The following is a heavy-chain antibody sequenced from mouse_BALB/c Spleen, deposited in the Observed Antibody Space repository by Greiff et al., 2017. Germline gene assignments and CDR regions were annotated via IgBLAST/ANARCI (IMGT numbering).Heavy chain of an antibody. V-gene: IGHV3-2*02. CDR1: GYSITSDYA. CDR3: ARWDWYFDV. CDR2: ISYSGST. Sequence: DVKLQESGPGLVKPSQSLSLTCTVTGYSITSDYAWNWIRQFPGNKLEWMGYISYSGSTSYNPSLKSRISITRDTSKNQFFLQLNSVTTEDTATYYCARWDWYFDVWGAGTTVTVSS. J-gene: IGHJ1*01.